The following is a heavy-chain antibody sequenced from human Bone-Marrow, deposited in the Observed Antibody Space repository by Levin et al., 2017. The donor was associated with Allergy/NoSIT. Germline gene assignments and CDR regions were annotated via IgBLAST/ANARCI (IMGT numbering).Heavy chain of an antibody. Sequence: GGSLRLSCAASGFTFDDFAMHWVRQVPEKGLEWVSGINWNSNTIDYADSVKGRFTISRDNAKNSLYLQMNSLRPEDTAVYYCARGSSWYDTWYFGLWGRGTLVTVSS. CDR2: INWNSNTI. V-gene: IGHV3-9*01. J-gene: IGHJ2*01. CDR3: ARGSSWYDTWYFGL. D-gene: IGHD6-13*01. CDR1: GFTFDDFA.